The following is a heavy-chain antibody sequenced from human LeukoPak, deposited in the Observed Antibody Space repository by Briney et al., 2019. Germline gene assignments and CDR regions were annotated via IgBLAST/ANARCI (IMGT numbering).Heavy chain of an antibody. Sequence: GGSLRLSCAASGFTFSSHWMHWVRHAPGKGLVWVSRINTDGSITNYADSVKGRFTISRDNAKNTLYLQMNSLRAEDTAVYYCAKDNLPWCSSISCYVMDVWGKGTTVTVSS. CDR2: INTDGSIT. J-gene: IGHJ6*04. CDR3: AKDNLPWCSSISCYVMDV. D-gene: IGHD2-2*01. V-gene: IGHV3-74*01. CDR1: GFTFSSHW.